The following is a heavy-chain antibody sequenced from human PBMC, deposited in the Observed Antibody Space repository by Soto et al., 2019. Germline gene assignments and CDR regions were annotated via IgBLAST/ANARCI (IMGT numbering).Heavy chain of an antibody. J-gene: IGHJ3*02. Sequence: QVLLVQSGAEVKKPGSSVKVSCKASGGTFSSYAISWVRQAPGQGLEWMGGIIPIFGTANYAQKFQGRVTITADKSPSKAYVELSSLRSEDTAVYYCARAVTQLLFGGDAFDIWGQGTMVTVSS. CDR1: GGTFSSYA. CDR3: ARAVTQLLFGGDAFDI. V-gene: IGHV1-69*06. D-gene: IGHD2-21*02. CDR2: IIPIFGTA.